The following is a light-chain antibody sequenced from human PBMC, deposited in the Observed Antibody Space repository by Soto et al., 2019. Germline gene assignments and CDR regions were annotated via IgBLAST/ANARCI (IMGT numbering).Light chain of an antibody. V-gene: IGKV3-20*01. J-gene: IGKJ2*01. CDR1: QSVGNNQ. CDR3: QQHGYLQYT. CDR2: GAS. Sequence: ELVLTQSPGTLSLSPGARATLSCRASQSVGNNQLAWYPTKPGQAPRLLIYGASSRAAGIPDRFGGSWYGNDGNLTISRLAPEEGAVDYGQQHGYLQYTFAKGTKVDIK.